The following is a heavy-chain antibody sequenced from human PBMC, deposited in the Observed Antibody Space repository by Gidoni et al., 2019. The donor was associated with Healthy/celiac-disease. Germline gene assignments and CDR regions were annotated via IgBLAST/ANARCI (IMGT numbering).Heavy chain of an antibody. Sequence: QLQLQESGPGLVKPSETLSLTCTVSGGSISSSSYYWGWIRQPPGKGLEWIGSIYYSGSTYYNPSLKSRVTISVDTSKNQFSLKLSSVTAADTAVYYCARLSSGRWGYFDYWGQGTLVTVSS. CDR3: ARLSSGRWGYFDY. CDR1: GGSISSSSYY. D-gene: IGHD6-19*01. CDR2: IYYSGST. J-gene: IGHJ4*02. V-gene: IGHV4-39*01.